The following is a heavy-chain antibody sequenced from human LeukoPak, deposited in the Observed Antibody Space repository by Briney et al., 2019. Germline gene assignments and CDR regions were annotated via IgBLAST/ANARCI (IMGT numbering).Heavy chain of an antibody. D-gene: IGHD3-16*02. J-gene: IGHJ3*01. CDR2: IYPGDSDT. Sequence: GESLKISCKGSGYRFPNYWIGWVRQMPGKGLEWMGIIYPGDSDTTYKPSFQGHITVSADMSISTAYLQWSSLKASDTAMYYCARSRAEKVPVWGSYRHHDAFDLWGQGTRVTVSS. CDR3: ARSRAEKVPVWGSYRHHDAFDL. V-gene: IGHV5-51*01. CDR1: GYRFPNYW.